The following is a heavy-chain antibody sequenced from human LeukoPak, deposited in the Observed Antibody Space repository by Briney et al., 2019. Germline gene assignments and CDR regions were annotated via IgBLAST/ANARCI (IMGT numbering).Heavy chain of an antibody. V-gene: IGHV1-18*01. Sequence: ASVKVSCNASGYTFTSYGISWVRQAPGQGLEWMGWISAYNGNTNYAQKLQGRVTMTTDTSTSTAYMELRSLISDDTAVYYCARQVIPFGDYEYRGQGTLVTVSS. D-gene: IGHD4-17*01. CDR2: ISAYNGNT. CDR3: ARQVIPFGDYEY. CDR1: GYTFTSYG. J-gene: IGHJ4*02.